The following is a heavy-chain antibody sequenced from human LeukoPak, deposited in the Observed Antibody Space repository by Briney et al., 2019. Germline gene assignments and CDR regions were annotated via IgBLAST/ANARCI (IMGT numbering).Heavy chain of an antibody. CDR2: ISYDGTNK. V-gene: IGHV3-30*18. CDR3: AKCESASLYYYYGMDV. J-gene: IGHJ6*02. D-gene: IGHD6-25*01. Sequence: PGGYLRLSCAASGFTFSNYGMHWVRQAPGKGLEWVAVISYDGTNKYYADSLKGRFTVSRDNSMNTLFLQMNSLRAEDTAVYYCAKCESASLYYYYGMDVWGQGTTVTVSS. CDR1: GFTFSNYG.